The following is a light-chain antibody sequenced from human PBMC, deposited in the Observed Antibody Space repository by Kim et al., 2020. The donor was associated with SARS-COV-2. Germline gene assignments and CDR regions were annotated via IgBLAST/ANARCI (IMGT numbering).Light chain of an antibody. Sequence: EPASSSCRSSQSLLLSNGYNYLDWYLQKPGQSPQLLIYLGSYRASGVPARFSGSASGTDFTLKISRVEAEDVGVYYCMQAVQNPYTFGQGTKLEI. V-gene: IGKV2-28*01. J-gene: IGKJ2*01. CDR3: MQAVQNPYT. CDR1: QSLLLSNGYNY. CDR2: LGS.